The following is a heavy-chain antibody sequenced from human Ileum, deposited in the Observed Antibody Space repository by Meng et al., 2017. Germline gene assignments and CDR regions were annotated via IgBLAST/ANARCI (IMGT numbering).Heavy chain of an antibody. D-gene: IGHD3-10*01. CDR3: VKGGWGSRFDY. CDR1: GFTFSSHA. CDR2: ISNSGGTT. J-gene: IGHJ4*01. Sequence: GESLKISCAASGFTFSSHAMTWVRQAPGKGLEWVSGISNSGGTTYYADSVKGRFTISRDNSKNTLFLQMNNLRVEDTAVYYCVKGGWGSRFDYWGHGTQVTVSS. V-gene: IGHV3-23*01.